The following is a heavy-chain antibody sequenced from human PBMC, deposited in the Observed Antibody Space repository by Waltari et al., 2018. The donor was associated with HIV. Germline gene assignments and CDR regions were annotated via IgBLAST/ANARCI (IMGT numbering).Heavy chain of an antibody. CDR3: ARDRHYDILTGSYFDY. V-gene: IGHV3-7*01. D-gene: IGHD3-9*01. J-gene: IGHJ4*02. CDR2: KKKDGSVK. Sequence: EVQLVESGGGLVQPGGSLRLSCAASGFTLSSYWMSWVRQAPGKGLEVVANKKKDGSVKYYVDSVKVRFTISRDNAKNSLYLQMNSLRAEDTAVYYCARDRHYDILTGSYFDYWGQGTLVTVSS. CDR1: GFTLSSYW.